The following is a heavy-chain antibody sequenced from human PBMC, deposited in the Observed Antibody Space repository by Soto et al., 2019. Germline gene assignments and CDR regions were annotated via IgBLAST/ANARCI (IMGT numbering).Heavy chain of an antibody. Sequence: QIHLVQSGAEVKKPGASVKVSCKASGYSFNTYGVSWVRQAPGQGLEWMGWISGYNGRTYYAQKFPGRVNMTTDTSTTTAYMEVRSQRTDDTDVYYCARDFEDRRSYDCFDPWGQGTTVTVSS. J-gene: IGHJ5*02. CDR3: ARDFEDRRSYDCFDP. V-gene: IGHV1-18*01. CDR2: ISGYNGRT. CDR1: GYSFNTYG.